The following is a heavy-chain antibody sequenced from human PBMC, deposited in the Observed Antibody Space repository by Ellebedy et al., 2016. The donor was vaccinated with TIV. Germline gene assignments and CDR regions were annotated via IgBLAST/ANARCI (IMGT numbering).Heavy chain of an antibody. CDR2: IYYSGST. Sequence: MPSETLSLTCTVSGGSISSYYWSWIRQPPGKGLEWIGYIYYSGSTNYNPSLKSRVTISVDTSKNQFSLKLSSVTAADTAVYYCARRVVVVATTSNWFDPWGQGTLVTVSS. J-gene: IGHJ5*02. D-gene: IGHD2-15*01. CDR3: ARRVVVVATTSNWFDP. V-gene: IGHV4-59*08. CDR1: GGSISSYY.